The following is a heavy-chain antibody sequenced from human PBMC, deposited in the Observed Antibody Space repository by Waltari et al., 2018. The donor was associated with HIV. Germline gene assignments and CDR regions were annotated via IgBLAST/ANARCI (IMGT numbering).Heavy chain of an antibody. J-gene: IGHJ4*02. CDR2: ISRDGRHI. V-gene: IGHV3-48*04. CDR3: VRPLYDISGSLSCGEY. Sequence: EVEVVESGGRLAQPGGSLRTSCMVSGFHSRGSSMSVVRQAPGKGLEWVSDISRDGRHIQYGESVRSRFTTSRDNARNSVFLQMNSLRAYETAVYYCVRPLYDISGSLSCGEYWGQGTLVTVSS. D-gene: IGHD3-22*01. CDR1: GFHSRGSS.